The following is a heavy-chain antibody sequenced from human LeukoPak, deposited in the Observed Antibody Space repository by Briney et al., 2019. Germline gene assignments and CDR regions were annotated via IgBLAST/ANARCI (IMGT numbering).Heavy chain of an antibody. Sequence: SQTLCLTCAVYGGSFSGYYWSWVRQPPGKGLEWMGEINHSGSTNYYPSVKSRVTISVGTSKNQFSPKLRSVTAADTAVYYCARGRWEYCSSTSCYRSGGWFDPWGQGTLVTASS. V-gene: IGHV4-34*01. CDR2: INHSGST. D-gene: IGHD2-2*01. CDR1: GGSFSGYY. J-gene: IGHJ5*02. CDR3: ARGRWEYCSSTSCYRSGGWFDP.